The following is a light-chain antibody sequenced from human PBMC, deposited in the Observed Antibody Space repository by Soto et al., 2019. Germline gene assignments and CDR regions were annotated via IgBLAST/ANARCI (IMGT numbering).Light chain of an antibody. V-gene: IGLV2-8*01. CDR3: ILYAGSSTYV. Sequence: QSVLTQPPSASGSPGQSVTISCTGTSSDVGGYDYVSWYQQHPGKAPKLMIYEVSKRPSGVPDRFSSSKSGNTASLTVSGLQAEDEADYYCILYAGSSTYVFGTGTKVTVL. J-gene: IGLJ1*01. CDR1: SSDVGGYDY. CDR2: EVS.